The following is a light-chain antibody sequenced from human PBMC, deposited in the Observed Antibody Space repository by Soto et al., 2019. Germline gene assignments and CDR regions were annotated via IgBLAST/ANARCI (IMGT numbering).Light chain of an antibody. V-gene: IGKV1-5*03. CDR2: KAS. J-gene: IGKJ1*01. CDR1: QSISVW. CDR3: QHYYNYPWT. Sequence: DIQMTQSPSTLSASVGDRVTLTCRTSQSISVWLAWYQQKPGRAPRLLIYKASTLHSGVPSRFSGSGAGTEFTLTISSLQPDDFATYFCQHYYNYPWTFGQGTKVDLK.